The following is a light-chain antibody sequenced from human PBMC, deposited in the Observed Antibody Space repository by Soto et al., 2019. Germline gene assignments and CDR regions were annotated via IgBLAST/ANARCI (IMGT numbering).Light chain of an antibody. CDR1: SSDVGGYDY. Sequence: QSVLAQPASVSGSPVQSITISCTGTSSDVGGYDYDSWYQLHPGKAPKLMVFEVSNRPSGVSYRFSGSKSGNTASLTISGLQAEDEADYFCSSYSISTAYLFGTGTQVTVL. J-gene: IGLJ1*01. V-gene: IGLV2-14*01. CDR2: EVS. CDR3: SSYSISTAYL.